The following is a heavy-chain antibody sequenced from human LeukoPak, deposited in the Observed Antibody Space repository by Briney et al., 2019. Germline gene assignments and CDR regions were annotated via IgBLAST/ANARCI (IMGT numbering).Heavy chain of an antibody. CDR2: IRGSGVST. CDR1: GFTFSSYN. Sequence: GGSLRLSCAASGFTFSSYNMNWVRQAPGKGLEWVSVIRGSGVSTYYADSVKGRFTISRDNSKNTLYLQMNSLRAEDTAIYYCAKRQGSSASCYDYWGQGTLVTVSS. CDR3: AKRQGSSASCYDY. D-gene: IGHD2-2*01. V-gene: IGHV3-23*01. J-gene: IGHJ4*02.